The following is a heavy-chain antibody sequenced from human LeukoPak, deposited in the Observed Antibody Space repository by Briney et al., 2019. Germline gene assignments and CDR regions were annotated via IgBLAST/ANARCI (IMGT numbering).Heavy chain of an antibody. CDR2: ISGSGGST. CDR1: GFTFSSYA. V-gene: IGHV3-23*01. D-gene: IGHD3-22*01. Sequence: GGSLRLSCAASGFTFSSYAMGWVRQAPGKGLEWVSAISGSGGSTYYADSVKGRFTISRDNSKNTLYLQMNSLRAEDTAVYYCAIAHYDSSGIFDYWGQGTLVTVSS. J-gene: IGHJ4*02. CDR3: AIAHYDSSGIFDY.